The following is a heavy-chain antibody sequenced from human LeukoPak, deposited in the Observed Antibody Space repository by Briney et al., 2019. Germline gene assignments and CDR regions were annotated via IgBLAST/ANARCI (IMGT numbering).Heavy chain of an antibody. Sequence: GGSLRLSCVGSGFSFRTYSINWVRQAPGKGLEWVSSISSSGSLIYYADSVRGRFTISRDNSKSTLSLQINSLRAEDTAIYYCATYRQVLLPFESWGQGTLVTVSS. D-gene: IGHD2-8*02. CDR3: ATYRQVLLPFES. CDR1: GFSFRTYS. V-gene: IGHV3-21*04. J-gene: IGHJ4*02. CDR2: ISSSGSLI.